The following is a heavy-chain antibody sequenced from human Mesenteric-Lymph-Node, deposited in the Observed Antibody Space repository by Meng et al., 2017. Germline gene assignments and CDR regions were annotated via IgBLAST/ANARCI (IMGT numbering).Heavy chain of an antibody. CDR1: GFTFSSYW. D-gene: IGHD3-22*01. CDR2: INSDGSST. V-gene: IGHV3-74*01. Sequence: GESLKISCAASGFTFSSYWMHWVRQAPGKGLVWVSRINSDGSSTSYADSVKGRFTISRDNSKNTLYLQMNSLRAEDTAVYYCAKSQGPVTMIVVVTLDYWGQGNRVNGAS. CDR3: AKSQGPVTMIVVVTLDY. J-gene: IGHJ4*01.